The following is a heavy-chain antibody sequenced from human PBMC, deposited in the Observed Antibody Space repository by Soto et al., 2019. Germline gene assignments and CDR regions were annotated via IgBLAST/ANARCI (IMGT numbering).Heavy chain of an antibody. D-gene: IGHD2-2*01. V-gene: IGHV4-31*03. Sequence: QVQLQESGPGLVKPSQTLSLTCTVSGGSITSSGYYWSWIRQHPGEGLEWIGFTSNSGSTSYNPSLKSRVTMSVDTSSTQFSLNLTSVTAADTAVYYCARGGGSTKVDYWGQGTLVTVSP. J-gene: IGHJ4*02. CDR3: ARGGGSTKVDY. CDR2: TSNSGST. CDR1: GGSITSSGYY.